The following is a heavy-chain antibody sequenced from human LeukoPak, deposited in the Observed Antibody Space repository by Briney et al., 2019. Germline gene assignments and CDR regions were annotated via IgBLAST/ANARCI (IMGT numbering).Heavy chain of an antibody. Sequence: GGSLRLSCAASGFTFSSYEMNWVRQAPGKGLEWVSYISSSGSTIYYADSVKGRFTISRDNAKNSLYLQMNSLRAEDTAVYYCARDQRFYSGSYYSYYYYGMGVWGQGTTVTVSS. D-gene: IGHD1-26*01. CDR2: ISSSGSTI. V-gene: IGHV3-48*03. J-gene: IGHJ6*02. CDR3: ARDQRFYSGSYYSYYYYGMGV. CDR1: GFTFSSYE.